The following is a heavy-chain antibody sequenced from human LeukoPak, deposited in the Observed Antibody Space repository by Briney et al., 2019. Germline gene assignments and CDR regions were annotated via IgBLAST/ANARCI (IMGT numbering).Heavy chain of an antibody. D-gene: IGHD6-19*01. CDR2: IYYSGST. CDR1: GGSISSYY. CDR3: ARRGWYNSGWYYLDC. J-gene: IGHJ4*02. V-gene: IGHV4-59*01. Sequence: SETLSLTCTVSGGSISSYYWSWIRQPPGKGLEWIGYIYYSGSTNYNPSLKSRVTISVDTSKNQFSLKLSSVTAADTAVYYCARRGWYNSGWYYLDCWGQGTLVTVSS.